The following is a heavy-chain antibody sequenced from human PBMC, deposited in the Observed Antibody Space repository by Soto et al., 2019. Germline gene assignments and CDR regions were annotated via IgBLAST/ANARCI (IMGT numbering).Heavy chain of an antibody. CDR1: GFSFGSYA. Sequence: GWALRLSCAASGFSFGSYALSWVRQAPGKGLEWVSTISGSDGKTFYADSVKVRFSISRDTSQNTLYLQMNRLRADDTAIYYCARWSYLDYWGQGTRVTVSS. D-gene: IGHD3-3*01. CDR3: ARWSYLDY. CDR2: ISGSDGKT. V-gene: IGHV3-23*01. J-gene: IGHJ4*02.